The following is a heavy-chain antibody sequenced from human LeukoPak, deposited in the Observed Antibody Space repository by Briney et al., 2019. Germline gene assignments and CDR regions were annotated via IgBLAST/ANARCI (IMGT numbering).Heavy chain of an antibody. CDR1: GFTFSSYA. CDR3: ARYSSPSYSD. D-gene: IGHD4-11*01. V-gene: IGHV3-64*01. CDR2: ISTNGGGA. J-gene: IGHJ4*02. Sequence: PGGSLRLSCAASGFTFSSYAMHWVRQAQGKGLEYVSAISTNGGGAYYANSVKGRFTISRDNSKNTLYLQMGSLRVEDMAVYYCARYSSPSYSDWGQGTLVTVSS.